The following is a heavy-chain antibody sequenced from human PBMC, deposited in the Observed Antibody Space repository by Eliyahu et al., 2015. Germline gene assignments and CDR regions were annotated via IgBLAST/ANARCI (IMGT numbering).Heavy chain of an antibody. J-gene: IGHJ4*02. D-gene: IGHD5-18*01. Sequence: QVQLVQSGAEVKKPGASVKVSCKASGYTFTGYYMHWVRQAPGQGLEWMGWINPNSGGTNYAQKFQGRVTMTRDTSISTAYMELSRLRSDDTAVYYCARDTMLEYSYGRLYFDYWGQGTLVTVSS. CDR2: INPNSGGT. CDR3: ARDTMLEYSYGRLYFDY. V-gene: IGHV1-2*02. CDR1: GYTFTGYY.